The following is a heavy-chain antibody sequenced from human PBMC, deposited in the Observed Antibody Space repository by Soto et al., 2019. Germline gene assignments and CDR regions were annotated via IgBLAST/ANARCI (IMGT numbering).Heavy chain of an antibody. V-gene: IGHV1-18*01. CDR1: GYTFASYA. CDR3: ARDPPPPDY. CDR2: ISAYNGNT. Sequence: QVQLVQSGAEVKKPGASVKVSCKASGYTFASYAISWMRQAPGQGLEWMGWISAYNGNTNYAQNLQGRVTMTTDTSTITAYMELRSLYSYDTAVYYCARDPPPPDYCGQGTLVNVTS. J-gene: IGHJ4*02.